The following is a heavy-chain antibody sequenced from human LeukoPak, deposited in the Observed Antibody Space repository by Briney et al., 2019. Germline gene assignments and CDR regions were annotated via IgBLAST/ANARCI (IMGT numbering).Heavy chain of an antibody. Sequence: GSLPLSCAASGFTFSDNYMSWIRQAPGKGLEWVSYISSSGNTTKNADSVKGRFTITRDIAKNSLYLQMNSLRAEDTAVYYCARDGGSAWFLDYWGQGTLVTVSS. CDR3: ARDGGSAWFLDY. V-gene: IGHV3-11*04. J-gene: IGHJ4*02. D-gene: IGHD6-19*01. CDR2: ISSSGNTT. CDR1: GFTFSDNY.